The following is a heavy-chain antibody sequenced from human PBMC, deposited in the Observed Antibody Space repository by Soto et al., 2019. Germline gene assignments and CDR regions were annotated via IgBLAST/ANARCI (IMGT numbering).Heavy chain of an antibody. CDR1: GYTLTSYA. V-gene: IGHV1-3*01. J-gene: IGHJ5*02. Sequence: ASVEVSCKASGYTLTSYAMHWVRQAPGQRLEWMGWINAGNGNTKYSRVLEGRITVTSQASTSTVYMEISSLRSDDTAFYFCVRDRPHAWFDPWGQGTLVTVSS. CDR3: VRDRPHAWFDP. CDR2: INAGNGNT.